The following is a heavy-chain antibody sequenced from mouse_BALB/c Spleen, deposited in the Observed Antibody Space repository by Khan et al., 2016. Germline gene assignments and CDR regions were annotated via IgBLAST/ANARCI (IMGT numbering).Heavy chain of an antibody. D-gene: IGHD2-4*01. CDR3: ARGTMITFAD. J-gene: IGHJ3*01. Sequence: QIQLVQSGPELKKPGETVKISCKASGYTFTDYSMHWVKQAPGKGLKWMGWINTETGEPTYADDFKGRFAFSLETSASTAYLQINNLKNEDTATYFCARGTMITFADWGQGTLVTVSA. CDR2: INTETGEP. V-gene: IGHV9-2-1*01. CDR1: GYTFTDYS.